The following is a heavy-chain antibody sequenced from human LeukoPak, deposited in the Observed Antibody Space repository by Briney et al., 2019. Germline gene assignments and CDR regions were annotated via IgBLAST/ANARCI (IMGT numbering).Heavy chain of an antibody. CDR2: IYHSGST. D-gene: IGHD5-12*01. V-gene: IGHV4-30-2*01. CDR1: GGSISSGGYS. CDR3: ARDSYSGYYNWFDP. J-gene: IGHJ5*02. Sequence: SQTLSLTCAVSGGSISSGGYSWSWIRQPPGKGLEWIGYIYHSGSTYYNPSLKSRVTISVDRSKNQFSLKLSSVTAADTAVYYCARDSYSGYYNWFDPWGQGTLVTVSS.